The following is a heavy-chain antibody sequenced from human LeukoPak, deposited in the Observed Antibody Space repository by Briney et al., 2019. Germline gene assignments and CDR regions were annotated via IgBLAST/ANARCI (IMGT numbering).Heavy chain of an antibody. CDR2: ISGSGGST. CDR1: GFTFSSYA. CDR3: AKVRSIAVADAYYFDY. Sequence: GGSLRLSCAASGFTFSSYAMSWVRQAPGKGLEWVSAISGSGGSTYYADSVKGRFTISRDNSENTLYLQMNSLRAEDTAVYYCAKVRSIAVADAYYFDYWGQGTLVTVSS. V-gene: IGHV3-23*01. D-gene: IGHD6-19*01. J-gene: IGHJ4*02.